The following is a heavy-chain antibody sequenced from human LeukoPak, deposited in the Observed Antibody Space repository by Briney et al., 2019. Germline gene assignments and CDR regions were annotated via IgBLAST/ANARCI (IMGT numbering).Heavy chain of an antibody. Sequence: GGSLRLSCAASGFTFSSYTMNWVRQAPGKGLEWVSVIYSGGSRYYADSVKGRFTISRDNSKNTLYLLMNSLRAEDTAVYYCAKDGRLVRYMDVWGKGTTVTISS. CDR1: GFTFSSYT. CDR2: IYSGGSR. V-gene: IGHV3-53*01. CDR3: AKDGRLVRYMDV. J-gene: IGHJ6*03. D-gene: IGHD3-10*01.